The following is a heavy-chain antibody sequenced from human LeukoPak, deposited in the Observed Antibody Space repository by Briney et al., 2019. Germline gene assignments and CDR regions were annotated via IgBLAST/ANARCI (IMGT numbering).Heavy chain of an antibody. Sequence: SETLSLTCTVSGGSISSSSYYWGWIRQPPGKGPEWIGSIYYSGSTYYNPSLKSRVTISVDTSKNQFSLKLSSVTAADTAVYYCARGVYYDYVWGSYRQYYFDYWGQGTLVTVSS. V-gene: IGHV4-39*01. CDR2: IYYSGST. CDR1: GGSISSSSYY. J-gene: IGHJ4*02. D-gene: IGHD3-16*02. CDR3: ARGVYYDYVWGSYRQYYFDY.